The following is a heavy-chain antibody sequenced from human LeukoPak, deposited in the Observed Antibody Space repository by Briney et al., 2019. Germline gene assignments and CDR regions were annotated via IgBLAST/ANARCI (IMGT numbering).Heavy chain of an antibody. CDR1: GFTFSSYN. CDR3: ARDRRDGYKPSRYFDY. Sequence: KTGGSLRLSCAASGFTFSSYNMNWVRQAPGKGLEWVSSISSSSSYIYYADSVKGRFTISRDNAKNSLYLQMNSLRAEDTAVYYCARDRRDGYKPSRYFDYWGQGTLVTVSS. V-gene: IGHV3-21*01. J-gene: IGHJ4*02. D-gene: IGHD5-24*01. CDR2: ISSSSSYI.